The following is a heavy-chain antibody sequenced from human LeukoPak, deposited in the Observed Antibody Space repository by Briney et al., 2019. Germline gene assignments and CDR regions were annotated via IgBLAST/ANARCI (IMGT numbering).Heavy chain of an antibody. CDR2: IYYSGST. J-gene: IGHJ4*02. CDR1: GGSISSSSYY. D-gene: IGHD3-3*01. V-gene: IGHV4-39*01. CDR3: ARVRRELRFLEWLFFIDY. Sequence: PSETLSLTCTVSGGSISSSSYYWGWIRQPPGKWLEWIGSIYYSGSTYYNPSLKSRVTISVDTSKNQFSLKLSSVTAADTAVYYRARVRRELRFLEWLFFIDYWGQGTLVTVSS.